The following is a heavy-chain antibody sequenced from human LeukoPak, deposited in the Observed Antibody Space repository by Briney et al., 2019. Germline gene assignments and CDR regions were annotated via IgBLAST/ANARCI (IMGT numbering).Heavy chain of an antibody. D-gene: IGHD2-2*02. V-gene: IGHV1-69*13. CDR1: GGTFSSYA. CDR2: IIPIFGTA. J-gene: IGHJ4*02. CDR3: AREPRYCSSTSCYTEGYDY. Sequence: SVKVSCKASGGTFSSYAISWVRQAPGQGLEWMGGIIPIFGTANYAQKFQGRVTITADESTSTAYMELSSLRSEDTAVYYCAREPRYCSSTSCYTEGYDYWGQGTLVTVSS.